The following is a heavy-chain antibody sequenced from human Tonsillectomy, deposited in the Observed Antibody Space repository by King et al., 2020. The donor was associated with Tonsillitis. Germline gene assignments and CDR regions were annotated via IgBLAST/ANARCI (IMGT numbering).Heavy chain of an antibody. V-gene: IGHV4-39*01. J-gene: IGHJ4*02. CDR1: GGSIDSSSYY. CDR2: IYHTGST. D-gene: IGHD3-22*01. CDR3: ARRSDYYDSSGYNKAFDY. Sequence: QLQESGPGLVKPSETLSLTCTVSGGSIDSSSYYWGWIRQPPGEGLDWLGNIYHTGSTNYNPSLKGRVTLSIDTSKNQFSLNLNYVTDADTAVYYCARRSDYYDSSGYNKAFDYWGQGTLVTVSS.